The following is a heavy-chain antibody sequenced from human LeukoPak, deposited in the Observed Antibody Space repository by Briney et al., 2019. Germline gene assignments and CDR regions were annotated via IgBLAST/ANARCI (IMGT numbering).Heavy chain of an antibody. CDR2: INHSGST. Sequence: AETLSLTCAVYGGSFSGYYWSWIRQPPGKGLEWIGEINHSGSTNYNPSLTSRVTISVDTSKNQFSLKLSSVTAADTAVYYCARLVSYYYYMDVWGKGTTVTVSS. V-gene: IGHV4-34*01. J-gene: IGHJ6*03. CDR1: GGSFSGYY. D-gene: IGHD3-16*02. CDR3: ARLVSYYYYMDV.